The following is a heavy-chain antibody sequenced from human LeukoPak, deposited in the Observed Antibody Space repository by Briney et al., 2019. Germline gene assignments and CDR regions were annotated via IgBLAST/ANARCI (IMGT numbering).Heavy chain of an antibody. J-gene: IGHJ5*02. Sequence: GASVKVSCKASGYTFTSYGISWVRQAPGQGLEWVGWISAYNGNTNYAQKLQGRVTMTTDTSTSTAYMELRSLRSDDTAVYYCARDGARYCSSTSCSSSWFDPWGQGTLVTVSS. D-gene: IGHD2-2*01. CDR2: ISAYNGNT. V-gene: IGHV1-18*01. CDR3: ARDGARYCSSTSCSSSWFDP. CDR1: GYTFTSYG.